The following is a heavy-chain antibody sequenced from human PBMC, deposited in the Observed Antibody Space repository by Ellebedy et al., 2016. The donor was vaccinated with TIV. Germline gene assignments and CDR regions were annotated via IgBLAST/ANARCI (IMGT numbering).Heavy chain of an antibody. D-gene: IGHD3-10*01. Sequence: GSLRLXXAVYGGSFSGYYWSWIRQPPGKGLEWIGEINHSGSTNYNPSLKSRVTISVDTSKNQFSLKLSSVTAADTAVYYCARELWFGERLDDYYGMDVWGQGTTVTVSS. CDR2: INHSGST. V-gene: IGHV4-34*01. CDR1: GGSFSGYY. J-gene: IGHJ6*02. CDR3: ARELWFGERLDDYYGMDV.